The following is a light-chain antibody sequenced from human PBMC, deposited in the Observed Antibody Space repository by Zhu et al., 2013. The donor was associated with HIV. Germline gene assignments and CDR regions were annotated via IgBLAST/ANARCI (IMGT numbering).Light chain of an antibody. V-gene: IGLV2-8*01. Sequence: QSALTQPPSASGSPGHSVTISCTGTSSDIGAYNYVSWYQQHPGKAPKLILHDVTKRPSGVPDRFSGSKSGNTAFLTVSGLQDDDEGDYYCSSYTGTDHYVVFGGGTKLTVL. CDR1: SSDIGAYNY. J-gene: IGLJ2*01. CDR2: DVT. CDR3: SSYTGTDHYVV.